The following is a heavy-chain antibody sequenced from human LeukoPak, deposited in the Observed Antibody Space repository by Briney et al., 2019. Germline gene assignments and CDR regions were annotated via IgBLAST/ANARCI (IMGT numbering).Heavy chain of an antibody. J-gene: IGHJ4*02. CDR3: ASADVEMATLDY. V-gene: IGHV4-59*01. D-gene: IGHD5-12*01. Sequence: SETLSLTCTVSGGSISSYYWSWIRQPPGKGLEWIGYIYYSGSTNYNPSLKSRVTISVDTSKNQFSLKLSSGTAADTAVYYCASADVEMATLDYWGQGTLVTVSS. CDR2: IYYSGST. CDR1: GGSISSYY.